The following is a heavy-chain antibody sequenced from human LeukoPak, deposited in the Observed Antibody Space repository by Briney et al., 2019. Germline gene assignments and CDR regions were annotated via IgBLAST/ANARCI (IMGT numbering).Heavy chain of an antibody. Sequence: ASVKVSCKVSGYTLTELSMHWVRQAPGQGLEWMGIINPSGGSTSYAQKFQGRVTMTRDTSTSTVYMELSSLRSEDTAVYYCARPSYGDYTPFDYWGQGTLVTVSS. D-gene: IGHD4-17*01. CDR3: ARPSYGDYTPFDY. V-gene: IGHV1-46*01. J-gene: IGHJ4*02. CDR2: INPSGGST. CDR1: GYTLTELS.